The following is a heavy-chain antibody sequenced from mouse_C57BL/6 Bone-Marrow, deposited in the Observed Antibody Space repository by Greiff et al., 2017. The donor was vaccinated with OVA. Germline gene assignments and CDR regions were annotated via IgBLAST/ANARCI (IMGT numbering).Heavy chain of an antibody. V-gene: IGHV1-61*01. Sequence: QVQLQQPGAELVRPGSSVKLSCKASGYTFTSYWMDWVKQRPGQGLEWIGNIYPSDSETHYNQKFKDKATLTVDKSSSKAYMQLSSLTSADSAVYYCARGGVYDGSWFAYWGQGTLVTVSA. D-gene: IGHD2-3*01. CDR3: ARGGVYDGSWFAY. CDR1: GYTFTSYW. J-gene: IGHJ3*01. CDR2: IYPSDSET.